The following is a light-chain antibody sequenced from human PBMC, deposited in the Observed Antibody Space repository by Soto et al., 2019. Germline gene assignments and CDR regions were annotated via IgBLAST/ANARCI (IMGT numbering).Light chain of an antibody. J-gene: IGLJ1*01. CDR1: KNDIGVYDF. Sequence: QSALTQPHSASGSPGQSVTISCTGTKNDIGVYDFVSWYQHHPGKAPRLIIYEVVQRPSGVPDRFSGSKSGNTASLTVSGLQAADEADYVCKSYAGSNTYGFGSGTKLTVL. CDR3: KSYAGSNTYG. CDR2: EVV. V-gene: IGLV2-8*01.